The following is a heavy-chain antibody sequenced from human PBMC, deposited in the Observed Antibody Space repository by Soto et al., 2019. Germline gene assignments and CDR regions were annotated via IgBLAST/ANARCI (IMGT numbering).Heavy chain of an antibody. V-gene: IGHV3-15*01. CDR3: TTVEGNYGDLVDY. CDR2: IKSKTDGGTT. D-gene: IGHD4-17*01. J-gene: IGHJ4*02. Sequence: VGSLRLSCATSGFTFSNAWMSWVRQAPGKGLEWVGRIKSKTDGGTTDYAAPVKGRFTISRDDSKNTLYLQMNSLKTEDTAVYYCTTVEGNYGDLVDYWGQGTLVTVSS. CDR1: GFTFSNAW.